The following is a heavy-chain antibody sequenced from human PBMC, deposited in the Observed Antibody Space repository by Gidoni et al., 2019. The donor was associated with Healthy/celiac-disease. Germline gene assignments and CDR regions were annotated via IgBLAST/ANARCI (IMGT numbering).Heavy chain of an antibody. CDR2: INSNGRST. CDR1: GFTFSSYW. Sequence: EVQLVESGGGLVQPGGSLRLSCAASGFTFSSYWMHWVRQAPGKGLVWVSRINSNGRSTSYADSVKGRFTISRDNAKNTLYLQMNSLRAEDTAVYYCARDFAYCAFDIWGQGTMVTVSS. J-gene: IGHJ3*02. D-gene: IGHD1-26*01. CDR3: ARDFAYCAFDI. V-gene: IGHV3-74*01.